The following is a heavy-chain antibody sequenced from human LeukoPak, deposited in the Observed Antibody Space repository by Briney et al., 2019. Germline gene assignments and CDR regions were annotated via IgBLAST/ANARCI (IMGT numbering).Heavy chain of an antibody. J-gene: IGHJ4*02. Sequence: SETLSLTCAVYGGSFSGYYWSWIRQPPGKGLEWIGEINHSGSTNYNPSLKSRVTISVDTSKNQFSLKLSSVTAADTAVYYCASGGVPAAISFDYWGQGTLVTVSS. CDR2: INHSGST. D-gene: IGHD2-2*01. V-gene: IGHV4-34*01. CDR3: ASGGVPAAISFDY. CDR1: GGSFSGYY.